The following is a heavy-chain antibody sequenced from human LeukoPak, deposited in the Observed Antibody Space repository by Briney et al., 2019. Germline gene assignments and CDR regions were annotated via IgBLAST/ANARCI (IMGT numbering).Heavy chain of an antibody. V-gene: IGHV3-23*01. CDR1: GFTFSSYA. D-gene: IGHD5-24*01. CDR2: ISGSGGST. CDR3: AKWLHRAVDY. Sequence: GGSLRLSCAASGFTFSSYAMSWVRQAPGGGLERVSAISGSGGSTYYADSVKGRFTISRDNSKNTLYLQMNSLRAEDTAVYYCAKWLHRAVDYWGQGTLVTVSS. J-gene: IGHJ4*02.